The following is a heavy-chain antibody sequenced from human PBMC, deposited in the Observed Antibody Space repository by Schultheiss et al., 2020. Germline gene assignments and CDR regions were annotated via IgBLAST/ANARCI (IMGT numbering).Heavy chain of an antibody. CDR3: ASSLNYDFWSGYYTGRYYYYYGMDV. V-gene: IGHV4-39*07. CDR1: GGSISSSIYY. D-gene: IGHD3-3*01. Sequence: SETLSLTCTVSGGSISSSIYYWGWIRQPPGKGLEWIGSIYYSGSTYYNPSLKSRVTISVDTSKNQFSLKLSSVTAADTAVYYCASSLNYDFWSGYYTGRYYYYYGMDVWCQGTTVTVSS. J-gene: IGHJ6*02. CDR2: IYYSGST.